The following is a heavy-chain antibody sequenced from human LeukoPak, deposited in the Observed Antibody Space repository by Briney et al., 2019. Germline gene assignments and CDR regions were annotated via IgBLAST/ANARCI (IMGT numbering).Heavy chain of an antibody. D-gene: IGHD1-26*01. CDR2: IYTSGST. V-gene: IGHV4-4*07. CDR1: GGSIGSYY. J-gene: IGHJ6*03. Sequence: PSETLSLTCTVSGGSIGSYYWSWIRQPAGKGLEWIGRIYTSGSTNYNPSLKSRVTMSVDTSKNQFSLKLSSVTAADTAVYYCARETGSGSYSYYYYYMDVWGKGTTVTVSS. CDR3: ARETGSGSYSYYYYYMDV.